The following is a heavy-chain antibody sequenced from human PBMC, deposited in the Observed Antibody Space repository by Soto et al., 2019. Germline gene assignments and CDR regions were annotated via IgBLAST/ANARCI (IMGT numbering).Heavy chain of an antibody. J-gene: IGHJ5*02. V-gene: IGHV4-4*02. D-gene: IGHD2-8*02. CDR3: ARHEGWTGPDQ. CDR2: IFHDGNT. Sequence: SETLSLTCAVSGASIGSGGCWRLGRQPPGKGLEWIAEIFHDGNTNYSPSLKGRVTISVDKSQNQFSLNVYSVTAADTAVYYCARHEGWTGPDQWGQGTLVTVSS. CDR1: GASIGSGGC.